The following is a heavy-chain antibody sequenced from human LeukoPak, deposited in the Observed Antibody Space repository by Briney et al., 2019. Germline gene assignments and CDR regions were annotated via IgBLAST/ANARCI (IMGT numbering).Heavy chain of an antibody. Sequence: ASVKVSCKASGYTFTSYDINWVRQATGQGLEWMGWMNPNSGNTGYAQKFQGRVTMTRNISISTAYMELSSLRSEDTAVYYCARALVLLWFGEFQLGFDPWGQGTLVTVSS. CDR2: MNPNSGNT. CDR3: ARALVLLWFGEFQLGFDP. CDR1: GYTFTSYD. J-gene: IGHJ5*02. D-gene: IGHD3-10*01. V-gene: IGHV1-8*01.